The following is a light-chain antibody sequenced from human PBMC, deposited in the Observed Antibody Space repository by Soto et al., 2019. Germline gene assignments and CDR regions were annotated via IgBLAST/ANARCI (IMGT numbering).Light chain of an antibody. Sequence: DIQMTQSPSTLSASVGDRVTITFRASQSISSWFSWYQQKPVKAPKLLIYDVSSLESGFSSRFSGSGSGTEFTLTISSLQPDDFATYYCQQYNTFWTFGQGTKVDIK. V-gene: IGKV1-5*01. CDR2: DVS. CDR3: QQYNTFWT. J-gene: IGKJ1*01. CDR1: QSISSW.